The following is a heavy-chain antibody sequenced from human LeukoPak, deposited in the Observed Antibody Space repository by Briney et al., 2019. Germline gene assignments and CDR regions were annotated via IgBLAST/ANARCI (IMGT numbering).Heavy chain of an antibody. CDR3: ATLLPGV. D-gene: IGHD1-26*01. CDR2: INSDGSIT. J-gene: IGHJ4*02. Sequence: PPGGSLRLSCVASGFTISNYWMHWVRQAPGKGLLWVSRINSDGSITTYVDSVKGRFTISRDNAKNTMYLQMNSLRDEDTAVYYCATLLPGVWGQGTLVTVSS. CDR1: GFTISNYW. V-gene: IGHV3-74*01.